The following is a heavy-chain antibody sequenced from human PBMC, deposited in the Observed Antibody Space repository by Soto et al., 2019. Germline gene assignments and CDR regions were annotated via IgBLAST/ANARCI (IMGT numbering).Heavy chain of an antibody. V-gene: IGHV3-23*01. CDR1: GFTFSSYA. CDR2: ISGSGGST. CDR3: AKDRTEEIQLWSTSDY. D-gene: IGHD5-18*01. J-gene: IGHJ4*02. Sequence: EVQLLESGGGLVQPGGSLRLSCAASGFTFSSYAMSWVRQAPGKGLEWVSAISGSGGSTYYADSVKGRFTIPRDNSKNTLYLQMNSLRAEDTAVYYCAKDRTEEIQLWSTSDYWGQGTLVTVSS.